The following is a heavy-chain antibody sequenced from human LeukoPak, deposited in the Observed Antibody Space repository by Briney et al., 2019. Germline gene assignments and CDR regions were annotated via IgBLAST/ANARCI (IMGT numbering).Heavy chain of an antibody. V-gene: IGHV4-34*01. J-gene: IGHJ3*02. Sequence: PSETLSLTCAVYGGSFSGYYWSWIRQPPGKGLEWIGEINHSGSTNYNPSLKSRITISVDKSKNHFSLKLSSVAAADTAVYYCARERSGSEIFARSFDIWGQGTMVTVSS. CDR1: GGSFSGYY. CDR3: ARERSGSEIFARSFDI. CDR2: INHSGST. D-gene: IGHD3-3*01.